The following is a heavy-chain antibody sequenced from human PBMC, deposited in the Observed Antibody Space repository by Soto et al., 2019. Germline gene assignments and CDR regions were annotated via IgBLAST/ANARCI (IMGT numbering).Heavy chain of an antibody. D-gene: IGHD6-6*01. Sequence: VGSLRLSCAASRFSVSSYGMHWVRQAPGRGLEWVTVISNDGNRKYYGESVKGRFSVSRDNDKDTLYLQMNGLRPEDTGVYYCAKDRRQLSALDMWGQGTTGTVSS. V-gene: IGHV3-30*18. CDR1: RFSVSSYG. CDR2: ISNDGNRK. J-gene: IGHJ3*02. CDR3: AKDRRQLSALDM.